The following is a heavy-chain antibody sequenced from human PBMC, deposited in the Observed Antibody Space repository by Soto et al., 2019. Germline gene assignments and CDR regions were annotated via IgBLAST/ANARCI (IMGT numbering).Heavy chain of an antibody. D-gene: IGHD3-10*01. J-gene: IGHJ6*02. Sequence: PGGSLRLSCAASGFPFSSYAMHWVRQAPGKGLEWVAVISYDGSNKYYADSVKGRFTISRDNFKNALYLQMNSLRAEDTAVYYCAKATWFGESYYLKNYYYYYGMDVWGQGTTVTVSS. CDR1: GFPFSSYA. CDR3: AKATWFGESYYLKNYYYYYGMDV. CDR2: ISYDGSNK. V-gene: IGHV3-30-3*01.